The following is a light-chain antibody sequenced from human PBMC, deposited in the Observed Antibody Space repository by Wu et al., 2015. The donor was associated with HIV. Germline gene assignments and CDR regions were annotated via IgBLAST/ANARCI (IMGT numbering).Light chain of an antibody. J-gene: IGKJ5*01. CDR2: DTS. V-gene: IGKV3-11*01. CDR3: QQCDNWPLT. Sequence: EVVMTQSPATLSLSPGERATLSCRASQSISGHLAWYQQKPGQSPRLLIYDTSNRATGIPARFSGSGSGTDFTLTISSLEPEDFAVYYCQQCDNWPLTFGQGTRLEIK. CDR1: QSISGH.